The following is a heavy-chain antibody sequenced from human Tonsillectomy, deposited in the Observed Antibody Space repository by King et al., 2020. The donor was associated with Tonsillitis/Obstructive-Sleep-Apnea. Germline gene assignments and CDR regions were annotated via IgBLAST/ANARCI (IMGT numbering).Heavy chain of an antibody. J-gene: IGHJ4*02. Sequence: VQLQESGPGLVKPSQTLSLTCTVSCGSISSGGYYWSWIRQHPGKGLGVVGYIYYSGSTYYNPSLKSRVTISVDTSKNQVSLKLSSVTAADTAVYYCARDRCSGGSCYPDYWGQGTLVTVSS. V-gene: IGHV4-31*03. CDR1: CGSISSGGYY. CDR3: ARDRCSGGSCYPDY. D-gene: IGHD2-15*01. CDR2: IYYSGST.